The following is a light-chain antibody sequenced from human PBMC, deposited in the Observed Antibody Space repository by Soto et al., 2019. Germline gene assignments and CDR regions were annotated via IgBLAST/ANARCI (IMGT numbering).Light chain of an antibody. CDR3: LQDYDYPRT. V-gene: IGKV1-6*01. J-gene: IGKJ1*01. CDR2: AAS. CDR1: QGIRTD. Sequence: ATQMTQSPSSMSASVGDRVTIACRASQGIRTDLGWYQQKAGEAPKLLIYAASTLQSGVPPRFSGSGSGTDFTLTISSLQPEDFATYYCLQDYDYPRTFGQGTKVEMK.